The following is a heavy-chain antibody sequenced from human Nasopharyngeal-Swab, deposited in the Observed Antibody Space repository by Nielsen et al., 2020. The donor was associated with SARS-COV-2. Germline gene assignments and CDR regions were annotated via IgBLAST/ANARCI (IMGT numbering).Heavy chain of an antibody. V-gene: IGHV3-48*03. CDR2: ISTTTATI. Sequence: GESLKISCAASGLGFSNYEMNWVRQAPGKGLEWISYISTTTATIYYADSVKGRFTISRDNAKNSLYLQMNSLRAEDTAVYYCAREVPYSGHDDAFDIWGQGTMVTFSA. CDR3: AREVPYSGHDDAFDI. J-gene: IGHJ3*02. D-gene: IGHD5-12*01. CDR1: GLGFSNYE.